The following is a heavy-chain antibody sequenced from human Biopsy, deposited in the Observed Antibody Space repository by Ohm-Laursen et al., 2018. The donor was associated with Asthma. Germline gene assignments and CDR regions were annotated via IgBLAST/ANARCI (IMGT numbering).Heavy chain of an antibody. Sequence: SSVKVSCKTSGYTFNSAGITWVRQAPGQGLEWMGWISVYNGNTKVAQKLQDRVTMITDTSTSTAYMELRSLRSDDTAVYFCARAVDYSHYYGIDVWGQGTTVTVS. CDR2: ISVYNGNT. V-gene: IGHV1-18*01. CDR1: GYTFNSAG. D-gene: IGHD3-10*01. CDR3: ARAVDYSHYYGIDV. J-gene: IGHJ6*02.